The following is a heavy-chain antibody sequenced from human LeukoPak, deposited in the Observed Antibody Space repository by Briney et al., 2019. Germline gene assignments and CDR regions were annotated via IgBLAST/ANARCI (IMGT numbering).Heavy chain of an antibody. J-gene: IGHJ5*02. CDR1: GGSFSGYY. CDR2: INHSGST. CDR3: ARGSSGWYAITNWFDP. Sequence: SETLSLTCAVYGGSFSGYYWSWIRQPPGKGLEWIGEINHSGSTNYNPSLKSRVTISVDTSKNQFSLKLSSVTAADTAVYYCARGSSGWYAITNWFDPWGRGTLVTVSS. V-gene: IGHV4-34*01. D-gene: IGHD6-19*01.